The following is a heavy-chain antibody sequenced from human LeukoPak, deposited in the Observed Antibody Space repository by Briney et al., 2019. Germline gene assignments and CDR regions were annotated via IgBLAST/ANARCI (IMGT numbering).Heavy chain of an antibody. Sequence: PGGSLRLSCAASGFTFSSYEMNWVRQAPGKGLEWVSYISSSGSTIYYADSVKGRFTISRENAKNLLYLKMNSLRAEDTAVYYCARLWFGAHALDYWGQGTLVTVSS. J-gene: IGHJ4*02. CDR1: GFTFSSYE. V-gene: IGHV3-48*03. CDR2: ISSSGSTI. CDR3: ARLWFGAHALDY. D-gene: IGHD3-10*01.